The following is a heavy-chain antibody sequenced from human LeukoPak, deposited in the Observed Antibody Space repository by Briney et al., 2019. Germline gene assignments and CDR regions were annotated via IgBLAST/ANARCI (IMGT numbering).Heavy chain of an antibody. D-gene: IGHD6-6*01. V-gene: IGHV3-66*01. CDR2: IYSGGST. J-gene: IGHJ4*02. CDR1: GFTVSSNY. Sequence: GGSLRLSCAASGFTVSSNYMSWVRQAPGKGLEWVSVIYSGGSTYYADSVKGRFTISRDNSKNTLYLQMNSLRAEDTAVYYCARDPLEYSSSSRCDYWGQGTLVTVSS. CDR3: ARDPLEYSSSSRCDY.